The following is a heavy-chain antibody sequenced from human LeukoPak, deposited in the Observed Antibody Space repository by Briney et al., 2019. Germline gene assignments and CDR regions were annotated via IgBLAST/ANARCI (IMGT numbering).Heavy chain of an antibody. J-gene: IGHJ4*02. Sequence: SETLSLTCAVYGGSFSGYYWSWIRQPPGKGLEWIGEINHSGSTNYNPSLKSRVTISVDTSKNQFSLKLSSVTAADTAVYYCARGTHSSGWYDYWGQGTLVTVSS. V-gene: IGHV4-34*01. D-gene: IGHD6-19*01. CDR2: INHSGST. CDR3: ARGTHSSGWYDY. CDR1: GGSFSGYY.